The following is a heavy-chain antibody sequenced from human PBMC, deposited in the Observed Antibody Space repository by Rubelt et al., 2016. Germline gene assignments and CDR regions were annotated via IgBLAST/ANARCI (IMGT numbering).Heavy chain of an antibody. D-gene: IGHD6-13*01. CDR1: GFTFSSYA. CDR3: AKENGGAARGSSWLFDY. Sequence: GFTFSSYAMSWVRQAPGKGLEWVSAISGSGGSTYYADSVKGRFTISRDNSKNTLYLQMNSLRAEDTAVYYCAKENGGAARGSSWLFDYWGQGTLVTVSS. V-gene: IGHV3-23*01. J-gene: IGHJ4*02. CDR2: ISGSGGST.